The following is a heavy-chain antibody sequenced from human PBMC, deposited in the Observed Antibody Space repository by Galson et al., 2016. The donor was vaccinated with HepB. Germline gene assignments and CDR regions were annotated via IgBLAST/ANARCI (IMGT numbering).Heavy chain of an antibody. D-gene: IGHD2-15*01. CDR3: ARRDRDCSGGTCYARNFDY. CDR1: GYTFTNYW. J-gene: IGHJ4*02. CDR2: IYPGDYDI. Sequence: QSGAEVKKHGESLTISCQASGYTFTNYWIGWVRQMPGEGLEWMGIIYPGDYDIRYNSSFQGQVTISADNSITTAYLQWGSLKASDSAIYFCARRDRDCSGGTCYARNFDYWGQGTLVSVSS. V-gene: IGHV5-51*01.